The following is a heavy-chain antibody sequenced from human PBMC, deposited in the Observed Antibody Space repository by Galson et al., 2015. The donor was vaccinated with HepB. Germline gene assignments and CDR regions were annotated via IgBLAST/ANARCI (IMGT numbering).Heavy chain of an antibody. CDR3: AKDPPAGGYTLGGFDY. J-gene: IGHJ4*02. CDR2: ISGSGGST. Sequence: SLRLSCAASGFTFSSYAMSWVRQAPGKGLEWVSAISGSGGSTYYADSVKGRFTISRDNSKNTLYLQMNSLRAEDTAVYYCAKDPPAGGYTLGGFDYWGQGTLVTVSS. D-gene: IGHD3-16*01. V-gene: IGHV3-23*01. CDR1: GFTFSSYA.